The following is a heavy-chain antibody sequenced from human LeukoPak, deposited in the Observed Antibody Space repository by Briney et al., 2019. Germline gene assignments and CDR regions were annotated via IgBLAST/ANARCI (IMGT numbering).Heavy chain of an antibody. J-gene: IGHJ5*02. V-gene: IGHV4-31*03. CDR3: ARDSGDWFDP. Sequence: SETLSLTCTVSGGSISSGGYYWSWIRQHPGKGLEWIGYIYYSGSTYYNPSLKSRVTISIDTSKNQFSLKLSSVTAADTAVYYCARDSGDWFDPWGQGTLVTVSS. CDR1: GGSISSGGYY. CDR2: IYYSGST.